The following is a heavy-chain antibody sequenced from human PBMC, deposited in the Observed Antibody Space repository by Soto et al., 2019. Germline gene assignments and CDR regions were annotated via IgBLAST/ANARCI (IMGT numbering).Heavy chain of an antibody. D-gene: IGHD6-13*01. V-gene: IGHV3-23*01. CDR1: GFTFSTYA. J-gene: IGHJ4*02. CDR3: SVTVSSSWDFDY. CDR2: ISGSGGST. Sequence: TASGFTFSTYAMTWVRQAPGKGLEWVSTISGSGGSTYYADSVKGRFTISRDNSKNTLYLQMNSLRAEDTAVYYCSVTVSSSWDFDYWGQGTLVTVSS.